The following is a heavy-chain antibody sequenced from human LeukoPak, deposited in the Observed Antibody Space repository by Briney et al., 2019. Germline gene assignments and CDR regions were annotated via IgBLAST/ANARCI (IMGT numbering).Heavy chain of an antibody. Sequence: GGSLRLSCAASGFTFSSFAMSWVRQAPGKGLEWVSAISGSGGSTYYADSVKGRFTISRDNSKNTLYLQMNSLRAEDTAVYYCAREHSSGYYYLDYWGQGTLVTVSS. V-gene: IGHV3-23*01. D-gene: IGHD3-22*01. CDR1: GFTFSSFA. CDR2: ISGSGGST. J-gene: IGHJ4*02. CDR3: AREHSSGYYYLDY.